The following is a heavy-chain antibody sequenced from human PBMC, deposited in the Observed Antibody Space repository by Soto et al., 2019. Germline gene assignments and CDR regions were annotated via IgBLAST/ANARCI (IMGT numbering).Heavy chain of an antibody. CDR2: IYFSGSA. Sequence: SETLSLTCTVSGGSITSYYWSWIRQPPGKGLEWIGYIYFSGSANYNPSLKSRVTISVDTSKNQFSLKLSSVTAADPAVYYCARRYSGYGDYWGQGTLVTVSS. CDR1: GGSITSYY. V-gene: IGHV4-59*08. CDR3: ARRYSGYGDY. J-gene: IGHJ4*02. D-gene: IGHD5-12*01.